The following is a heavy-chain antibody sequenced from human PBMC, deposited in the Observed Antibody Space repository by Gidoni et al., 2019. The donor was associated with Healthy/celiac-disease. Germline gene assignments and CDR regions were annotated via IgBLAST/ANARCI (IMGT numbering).Heavy chain of an antibody. CDR1: GFTFSSYA. CDR2: ISVSGGIT. CDR3: AKDRRAVAGTFDY. J-gene: IGHJ4*02. Sequence: EVQLLESGGGLVQPGGSLRISCAASGFTFSSYAMSWVRQAPGKGLGWVSAISVSGGITYYADSVKGRFTISRYNSKNTLYLQINSLRAEDTAVYYCAKDRRAVAGTFDYWGQGTLVTVSS. V-gene: IGHV3-23*01. D-gene: IGHD6-19*01.